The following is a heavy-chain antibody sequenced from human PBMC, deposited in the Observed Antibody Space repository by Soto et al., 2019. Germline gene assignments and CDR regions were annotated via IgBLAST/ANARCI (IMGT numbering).Heavy chain of an antibody. J-gene: IGHJ4*02. V-gene: IGHV3-48*01. CDR2: ISSSSSTI. D-gene: IGHD2-2*01. CDR3: ARGVPAAPKKPGPFDY. Sequence: PGGSLRLSCAASGFTFSSYSMNWVRQAPGKGLEWVSYISSSSSTIYYADSVKGRFTISRDNAKNSLYLQMNSLRAEDTAVYYCARGVPAAPKKPGPFDYWGQGTLVTVSS. CDR1: GFTFSSYS.